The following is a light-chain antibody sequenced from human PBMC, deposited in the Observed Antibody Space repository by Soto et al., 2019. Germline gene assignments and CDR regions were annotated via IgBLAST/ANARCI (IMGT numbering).Light chain of an antibody. Sequence: IELTQSPGTLSLSPGERATLSCRASQSVRSRYLGWYQKRPGQAPRLLIYGVSSRATGIPDRFSGSGSDPDFTLTISRLEPEDFALYYCQQYDGSVVTFGGGTQVEVK. CDR3: QQYDGSVVT. CDR2: GVS. J-gene: IGKJ4*01. CDR1: QSVRSRY. V-gene: IGKV3-20*01.